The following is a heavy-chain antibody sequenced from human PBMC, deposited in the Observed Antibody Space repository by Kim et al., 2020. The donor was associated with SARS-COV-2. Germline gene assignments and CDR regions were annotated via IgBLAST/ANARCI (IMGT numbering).Heavy chain of an antibody. V-gene: IGHV3-30*01. J-gene: IGHJ6*02. Sequence: VKGRFTISRDNSKNTLYLQMNSLRAEDTAVYYCARDLLWFGEPYYYGMDVWGQGTTVTVSS. D-gene: IGHD3-10*01. CDR3: ARDLLWFGEPYYYGMDV.